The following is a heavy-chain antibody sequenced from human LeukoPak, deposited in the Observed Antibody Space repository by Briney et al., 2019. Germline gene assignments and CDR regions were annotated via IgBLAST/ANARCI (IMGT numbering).Heavy chain of an antibody. Sequence: ASVKVSCKASGYTFTSYYMHWVRQAPGQGLEWMGIINPSGGSTSCAQKFQGRVTMTRDTSTSTVYMELSSLRSEDTAVYYCARAESSITIFGVADFDYWGQGTLVTVSS. CDR3: ARAESSITIFGVADFDY. CDR1: GYTFTSYY. D-gene: IGHD3-3*01. CDR2: INPSGGST. V-gene: IGHV1-46*03. J-gene: IGHJ4*02.